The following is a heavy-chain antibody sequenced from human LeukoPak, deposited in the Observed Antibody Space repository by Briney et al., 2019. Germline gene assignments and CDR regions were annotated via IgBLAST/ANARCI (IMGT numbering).Heavy chain of an antibody. CDR3: ARVDRGYGCFDY. CDR1: EFPSITYT. CDR2: ISSSSSTI. Sequence: PGGPRGLSWPASEFPSITYTMNGSGQAPGKGREGVSYISSSSSTIYYADSVKGRFTISRDNAKNSLYLQMNSLRAEDTAVYYCARVDRGYGCFDYWGQGTLVTVSS. J-gene: IGHJ4*02. D-gene: IGHD5-12*01. V-gene: IGHV3-48*01.